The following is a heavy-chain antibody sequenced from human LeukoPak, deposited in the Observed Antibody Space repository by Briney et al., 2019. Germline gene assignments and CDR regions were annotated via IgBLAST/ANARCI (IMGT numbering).Heavy chain of an antibody. CDR2: IDPNTGGT. Sequence: ASVKVSCKASGYTFTSYGISWVRQAPGQGLEWMGWIDPNTGGTNYAQKFQGRVTMTRDTSISTAYMEVSRLRSDDTAVYYCARPRAFSYGQMYYFDYWGQGALVTVSS. CDR3: ARPRAFSYGQMYYFDY. D-gene: IGHD5-18*01. CDR1: GYTFTSYG. J-gene: IGHJ4*02. V-gene: IGHV1-2*02.